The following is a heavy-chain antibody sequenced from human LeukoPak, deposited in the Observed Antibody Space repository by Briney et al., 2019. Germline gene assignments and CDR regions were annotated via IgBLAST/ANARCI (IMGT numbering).Heavy chain of an antibody. D-gene: IGHD3-3*01. V-gene: IGHV3-48*01. Sequence: GGSLRLSCEASGFPLSSYSINWVRQAPGKGLEWVSYITTSSSNIYYLDSVKGRFTVSRDNAKNSLYLQMNNTRAEDTAVYYCARDLQNTIFGVVIRYYMDVWGKGTAVTVSS. J-gene: IGHJ6*03. CDR1: GFPLSSYS. CDR2: ITTSSSNI. CDR3: ARDLQNTIFGVVIRYYMDV.